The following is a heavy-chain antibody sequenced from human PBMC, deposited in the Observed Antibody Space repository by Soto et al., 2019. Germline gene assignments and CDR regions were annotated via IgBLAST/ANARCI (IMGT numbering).Heavy chain of an antibody. CDR2: IWYDGSNK. V-gene: IGHV3-33*01. Sequence: GGSLRLSCAASGFTFSSYGMHWVRQAPGKGLEWVAVIWYDGSNKYYADSVKGRFTISRDNSKNTLYLQMNSLRAEDTAVYYCARESGHYYDSSGVDYWGQGTLVTVSS. D-gene: IGHD3-22*01. J-gene: IGHJ4*02. CDR1: GFTFSSYG. CDR3: ARESGHYYDSSGVDY.